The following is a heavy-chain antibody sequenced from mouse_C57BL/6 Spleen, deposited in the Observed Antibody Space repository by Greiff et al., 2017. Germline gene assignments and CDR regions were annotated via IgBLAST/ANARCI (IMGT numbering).Heavy chain of an antibody. CDR2: IDPSDSYT. CDR1: GYTFTSYW. CDR3: ARGTVVALDY. Sequence: VQLQQPGAELVMPGASVQLSCKASGYTFTSYWMHWVKQRPGQGLEWIGEIDPSDSYTNYNQKFKGKSTLTVDKSSSTAYRQLSSLTSEDSAVYYCARGTVVALDYWGQGTSVTVSS. J-gene: IGHJ4*01. D-gene: IGHD1-1*01. V-gene: IGHV1-69*01.